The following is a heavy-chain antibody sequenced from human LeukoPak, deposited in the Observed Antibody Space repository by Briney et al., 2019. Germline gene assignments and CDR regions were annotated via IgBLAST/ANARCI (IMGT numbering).Heavy chain of an antibody. CDR1: GFTFTSSA. J-gene: IGHJ4*02. CDR2: IVVGSGNT. V-gene: IGHV1-58*01. Sequence: GASVKVSCKASGFTFTSSAVQWVRQARGQRLEWIGWIVVGSGNTNYAQKFQERVTITRDMSTSTAYMELSSLRSEDTAVYYCAAGIWFGEPNPVSFDYWGQGTLVTVSS. D-gene: IGHD3-10*01. CDR3: AAGIWFGEPNPVSFDY.